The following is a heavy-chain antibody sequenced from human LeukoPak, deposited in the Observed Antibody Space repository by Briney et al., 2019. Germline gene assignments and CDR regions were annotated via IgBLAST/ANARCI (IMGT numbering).Heavy chain of an antibody. D-gene: IGHD4-11*01. Sequence: SETLSLTCTVSGGSISSGSYYWSWIRQPPGKGLEWIGYIYYSGSTNYNPSLKSRVTMSVDTSKNQFSLKLSSVTAADTAVYYCARSSDYSNNWFDPWGQGTLVTVSS. CDR2: IYYSGST. CDR1: GGSISSGSYY. V-gene: IGHV4-61*01. J-gene: IGHJ5*02. CDR3: ARSSDYSNNWFDP.